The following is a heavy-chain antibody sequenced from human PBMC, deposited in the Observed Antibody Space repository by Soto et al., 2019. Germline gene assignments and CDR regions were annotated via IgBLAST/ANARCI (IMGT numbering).Heavy chain of an antibody. CDR2: ISSSSSTI. J-gene: IGHJ3*02. CDR1: GFTFSTYS. CDR3: ANDWREYDSNALDAFDI. Sequence: GGSLRLSCAASGFTFSTYSMNWVRQAPGKGLEWVSYISSSSSTIFYTDSVKGRFTVSRDNAKNSLYLQMNSLRAEDTAVYYCANDWREYDSNALDAFDICGQGTMVTVS. V-gene: IGHV3-48*01. D-gene: IGHD3-22*01.